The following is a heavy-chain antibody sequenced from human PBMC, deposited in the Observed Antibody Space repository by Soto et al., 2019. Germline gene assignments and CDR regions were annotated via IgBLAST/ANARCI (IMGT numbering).Heavy chain of an antibody. CDR1: GYHFSDTA. J-gene: IGHJ5*02. Sequence: GGSLSLSCAASGYHFSDTAIHWVRQAPGKGLEWVGRVASKPEGYTTTYGASVKGRFTISRDESQNTAYLQMNSLKTEDTAVYYCNKYSGTLSAPAALGPGTLVTVSS. CDR2: VASKPEGYTT. CDR3: NKYSGTLSAPAA. V-gene: IGHV3-73*01. D-gene: IGHD1-26*01.